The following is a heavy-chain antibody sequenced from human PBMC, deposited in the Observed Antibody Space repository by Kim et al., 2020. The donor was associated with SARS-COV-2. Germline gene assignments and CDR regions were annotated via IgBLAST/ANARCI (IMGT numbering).Heavy chain of an antibody. J-gene: IGHJ3*02. CDR3: ARDQVRSWRYDAFDI. CDR1: GFTFSSYS. Sequence: GGSLRLSCAASGFTFSSYSMNWVRQAPGKGLEWVSSIRCSGSYIYYADSVKGRFTISRDNAKNSLYLQMNSLRAEDTAVYYCARDQVRSWRYDAFDIWGQGTMVTVSS. V-gene: IGHV3-21*01. CDR2: IRCSGSYI. D-gene: IGHD3-10*01.